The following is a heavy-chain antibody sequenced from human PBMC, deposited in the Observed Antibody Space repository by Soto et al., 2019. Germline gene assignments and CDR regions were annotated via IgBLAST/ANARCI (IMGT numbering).Heavy chain of an antibody. CDR1: GGSTRNYF. D-gene: IGHD3-9*01. CDR2: IYYSGTT. Sequence: QVQLQESGPGLVKPSETLSLTCTVSGGSTRNYFWSWIRQPPGKGLEWIGCIYYSGTTNYNSSLKSRVTISLDTSKNQFSLRLRSVTAADTAVYYCARSVIPYDTAVWFDPWGQGTLVTVSS. J-gene: IGHJ5*02. CDR3: ARSVIPYDTAVWFDP. V-gene: IGHV4-59*01.